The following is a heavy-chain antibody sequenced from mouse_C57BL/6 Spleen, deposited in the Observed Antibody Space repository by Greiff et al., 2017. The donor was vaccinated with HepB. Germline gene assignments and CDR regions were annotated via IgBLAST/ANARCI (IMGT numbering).Heavy chain of an antibody. CDR2: IYPGSGNT. D-gene: IGHD1-1*02. V-gene: IGHV1-76*01. CDR1: GYTFTDYY. CDR3: ARCGYYFDY. Sequence: QVQLQQSGAELVRPGASVKLSCKASGYTFTDYYINWVKQRPGQGLEWIARIYPGSGNTYYNEKFNGKATLTAEKSSSTAYMQRSSLTSEDSAVYFCARCGYYFDYWGQGTTLTVSS. J-gene: IGHJ2*01.